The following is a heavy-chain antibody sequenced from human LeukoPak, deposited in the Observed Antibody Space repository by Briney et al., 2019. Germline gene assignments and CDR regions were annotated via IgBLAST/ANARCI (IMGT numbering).Heavy chain of an antibody. V-gene: IGHV3-53*01. Sequence: GGSLRLSCAASGFTVSSNHMSWVRQGPGKGLEWVSVIYSGGSTYYADSVKGRFTISRDNSKNTLYLQMNSLRAEDTAVYYCASHSSSWYGFDYWGLGTLVTVSS. CDR2: IYSGGST. CDR1: GFTVSSNH. CDR3: ASHSSSWYGFDY. D-gene: IGHD6-13*01. J-gene: IGHJ4*02.